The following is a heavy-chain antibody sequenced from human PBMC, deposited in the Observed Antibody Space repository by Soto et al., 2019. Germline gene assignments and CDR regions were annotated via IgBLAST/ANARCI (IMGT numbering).Heavy chain of an antibody. Sequence: ASVKVSCKASGYTFTGYYMHWVRQAPGQGLEWMGWINPNSGGTNYAQKFQGWVTMTRDTSISTAYMELSRLRSDDTAVYYCARSLGGTTNYYYYGMDVWGQGTTVTVS. V-gene: IGHV1-2*04. D-gene: IGHD1-7*01. CDR1: GYTFTGYY. CDR2: INPNSGGT. J-gene: IGHJ6*02. CDR3: ARSLGGTTNYYYYGMDV.